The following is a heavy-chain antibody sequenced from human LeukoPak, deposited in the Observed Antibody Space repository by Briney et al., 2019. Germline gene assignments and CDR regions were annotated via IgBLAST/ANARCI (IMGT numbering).Heavy chain of an antibody. CDR1: GFTFSSYA. Sequence: GGSLRLSCAASGFTFSSYAMSWVRQAPGKGLEWVSAISGSGGSTYYADSVKGRFTISRDNSKNTLYLQMNSLRAEDTAVYYCAIKDDILTGSDYWGQGTLVTVSS. V-gene: IGHV3-23*01. J-gene: IGHJ4*02. D-gene: IGHD3-9*01. CDR2: ISGSGGST. CDR3: AIKDDILTGSDY.